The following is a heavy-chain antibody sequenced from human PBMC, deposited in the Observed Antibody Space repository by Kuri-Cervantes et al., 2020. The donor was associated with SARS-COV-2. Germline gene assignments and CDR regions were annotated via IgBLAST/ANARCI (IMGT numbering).Heavy chain of an antibody. V-gene: IGHV4-59*01. D-gene: IGHD3-22*01. J-gene: IGHJ4*02. Sequence: ESLKISCAASGFTFSDYYMSWIRQPPGKGLEWIGYIYYSGSTNYNPSLKSRVTISVDTSKNQFSLKLSSVTAADTAVYYCARVYYDSSGYYEVRYFDYWGQGTLVTVSS. CDR3: ARVYYDSSGYYEVRYFDY. CDR1: GFTFSDYY. CDR2: IYYSGST.